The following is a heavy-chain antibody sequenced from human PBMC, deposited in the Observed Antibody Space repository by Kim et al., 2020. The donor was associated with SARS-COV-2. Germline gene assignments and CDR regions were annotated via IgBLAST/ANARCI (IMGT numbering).Heavy chain of an antibody. D-gene: IGHD4-17*01. Sequence: SVKVSCKASGGTFSSYAISWVRQAPGQGLEWVGRIIPTLDIPNYAQKFQGRVTINADTSTNTVFLDLRSLRADDTATYFCARDIYSDYSGFDLWGLGTL. J-gene: IGHJ5*02. V-gene: IGHV1-69*04. CDR1: GGTFSSYA. CDR3: ARDIYSDYSGFDL. CDR2: IIPTLDIP.